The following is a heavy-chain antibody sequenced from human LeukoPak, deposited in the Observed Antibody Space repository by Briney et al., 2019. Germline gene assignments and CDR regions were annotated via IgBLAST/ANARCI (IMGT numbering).Heavy chain of an antibody. D-gene: IGHD6-19*01. CDR1: GDSVSSNNGA. V-gene: IGHV6-1*01. CDR2: TYYRSKWYN. CDR3: ARDLGNTGWYTFDY. Sequence: SQTLSLTCDISGDSVSSNNGAWNWIRQSPSRGLEWLGRTYYRSKWYNDYAGSLNGRITLSPDTSKNQVSLHLNSVTPEDTAVYYCARDLGNTGWYTFDYWGQGILVTVSS. J-gene: IGHJ4*02.